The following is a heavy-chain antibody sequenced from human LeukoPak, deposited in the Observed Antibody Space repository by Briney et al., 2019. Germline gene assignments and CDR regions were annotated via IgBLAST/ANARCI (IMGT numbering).Heavy chain of an antibody. CDR2: IYYSGST. Sequence: SETLSLTCTVSGGSISSYYWSWIRQPPGKGLEWIGYIYYSGSTNYNPSLKSRVTISVDTSKNQFSLKLSSVTAADTAVYYCARDSRAYDSSGYYYNWGQGTLVTVSS. V-gene: IGHV4-59*01. CDR3: ARDSRAYDSSGYYYN. J-gene: IGHJ4*02. D-gene: IGHD3-22*01. CDR1: GGSISSYY.